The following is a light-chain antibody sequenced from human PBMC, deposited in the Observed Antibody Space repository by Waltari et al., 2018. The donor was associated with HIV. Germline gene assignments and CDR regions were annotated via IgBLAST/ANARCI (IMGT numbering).Light chain of an antibody. Sequence: EIVMTQSPATLSVSPGERATLPCRASQSVSSNLAWYQQKPGQAPRLLIYGASTRATGIPARFSGSGSGTEFTLTINSLQSEDFAVYYCQQYNAWPRTFGQGTKVEVK. J-gene: IGKJ1*01. CDR3: QQYNAWPRT. CDR1: QSVSSN. CDR2: GAS. V-gene: IGKV3-15*01.